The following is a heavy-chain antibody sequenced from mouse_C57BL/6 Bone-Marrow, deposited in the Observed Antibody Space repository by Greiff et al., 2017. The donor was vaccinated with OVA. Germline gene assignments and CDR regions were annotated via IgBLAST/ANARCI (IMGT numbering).Heavy chain of an antibody. V-gene: IGHV5-6*01. Sequence: VQLKESGGDLVKPGGSLKLSCAASGFTFSSYGMSWVRQTPDKRLEWVATISSGGSYTYYPDSVKGRFTISRDNAKNTLYLQMSSLKSEDTAMYYCVRQGASVDYCGQGTTLTVSS. CDR1: GFTFSSYG. CDR2: ISSGGSYT. CDR3: VRQGASVDY. J-gene: IGHJ2*01.